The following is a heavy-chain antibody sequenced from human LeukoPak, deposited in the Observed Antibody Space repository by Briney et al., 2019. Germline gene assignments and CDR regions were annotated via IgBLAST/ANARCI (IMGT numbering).Heavy chain of an antibody. D-gene: IGHD3-22*01. CDR1: GFTFSSYA. J-gene: IGHJ4*02. CDR3: AKAGYDSSGYSALGIRPDFDY. V-gene: IGHV3-30*04. Sequence: PGRSLRLSCAASGFTFSSYAMHWARQAPGKGLEWVAVISYDGSNKYYADSVKGRFTISRDNSKNTLYLQMNSLRAEDTAVYYCAKAGYDSSGYSALGIRPDFDYWGQGTLVTVSS. CDR2: ISYDGSNK.